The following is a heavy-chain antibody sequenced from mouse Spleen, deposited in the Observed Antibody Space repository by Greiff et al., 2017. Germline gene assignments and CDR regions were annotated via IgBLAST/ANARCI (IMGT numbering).Heavy chain of an antibody. CDR2: ISGGGGNT. J-gene: IGHJ4*01. V-gene: IGHV5-9*01. D-gene: IGHD1-1*02. CDR1: GFTFSSYT. Sequence: EVKLVESGGGLVKPGGSLKLSCAASGFTFSSYTMSWVRQTPEKRLEWVATISGGGGNTYYPDSVKGRFTISRDNAKNTLYLQMSSLRSEDTALYYCARDYDYDAMDYWGQGTSVTVSS. CDR3: ARDYDYDAMDY.